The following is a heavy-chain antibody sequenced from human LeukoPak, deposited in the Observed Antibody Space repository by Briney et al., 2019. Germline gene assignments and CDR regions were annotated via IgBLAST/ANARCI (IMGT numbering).Heavy chain of an antibody. Sequence: ASVKVSCKASGYTFTGYYMHWVRQAPGQGLEWMGWINPNSGGTNYAQKFQGRVTMTRDTSISTAYMELSRLRSDDTAVYYCARAFWSGEYHLDYWGQGTLVTVSS. J-gene: IGHJ4*02. CDR1: GYTFTGYY. CDR3: ARAFWSGEYHLDY. CDR2: INPNSGGT. V-gene: IGHV1-2*02. D-gene: IGHD3-3*01.